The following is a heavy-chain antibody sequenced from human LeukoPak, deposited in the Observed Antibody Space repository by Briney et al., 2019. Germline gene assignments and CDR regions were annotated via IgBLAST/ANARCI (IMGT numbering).Heavy chain of an antibody. J-gene: IGHJ4*02. CDR1: GFTFGSYG. CDR3: ARADQGNNYFDY. Sequence: GGSLRLSCAASGFTFGSYGMHWVRQAPGKGLEWVAVIWYDGSNKYYADSVKGRLDNSKNTLYLQMNSLRAEDTAVYYCARADQGNNYFDYWGQGTLVTVSS. D-gene: IGHD2-2*01. CDR2: IWYDGSNK. V-gene: IGHV3-33*01.